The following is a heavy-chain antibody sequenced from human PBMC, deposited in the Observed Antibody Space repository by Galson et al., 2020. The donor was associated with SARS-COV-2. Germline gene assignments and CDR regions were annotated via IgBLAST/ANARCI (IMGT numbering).Heavy chain of an antibody. J-gene: IGHJ4*02. V-gene: IGHV3-23*01. Sequence: TGGSLRLSCAASGFTFSNYAMTWVRQAPGKGLKWVSGISGSGGNTYYGDSVKGRFTISRDNSKNTLYLQMHSLRAEDRAVYYCAKIALDDILTGGVVLDYWGQGTLVTVSS. CDR2: ISGSGGNT. D-gene: IGHD3-9*01. CDR3: AKIALDDILTGGVVLDY. CDR1: GFTFSNYA.